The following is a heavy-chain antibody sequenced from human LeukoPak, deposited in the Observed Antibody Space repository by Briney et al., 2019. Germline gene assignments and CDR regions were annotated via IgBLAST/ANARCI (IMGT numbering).Heavy chain of an antibody. CDR2: IGGSGTST. V-gene: IGHV3-23*01. CDR3: AKVSVVAGRNAFDI. D-gene: IGHD3-22*01. Sequence: GGSLRLSCAASGFIFSSYATSWVRQAPGKGLEWVSVIGGSGTSTYYADSVKGRFTISRDNSKNMLYLQMNSLRVEDTAIYYCAKVSVVAGRNAFDIWGQGTMVTVSS. CDR1: GFIFSSYA. J-gene: IGHJ3*02.